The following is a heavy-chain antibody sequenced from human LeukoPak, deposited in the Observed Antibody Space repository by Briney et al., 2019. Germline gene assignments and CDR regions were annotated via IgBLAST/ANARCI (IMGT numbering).Heavy chain of an antibody. D-gene: IGHD2-21*02. CDR2: IRYDGSNK. CDR1: GFTFSSYG. CDR3: AKVQCGDDCYWGDYFDF. V-gene: IGHV3-30*02. J-gene: IGHJ4*02. Sequence: GGSLRLSCAASGFTFSSYGMHWVRQAPGKGLEWVAFIRYDGSNKYYADSVKGRFTISRDNSKNTLYLQMNSLRAEDTAVYYCAKVQCGDDCYWGDYFDFWGQGTPVTVSS.